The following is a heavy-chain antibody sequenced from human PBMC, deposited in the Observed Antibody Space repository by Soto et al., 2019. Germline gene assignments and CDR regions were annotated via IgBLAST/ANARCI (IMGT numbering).Heavy chain of an antibody. D-gene: IGHD1-1*01. Sequence: EVQLFESGGGLVQPGGSLRLSCAASGFTFSSYAMSWVRQAPGKGLEWVSAISGSGDSTYYADSVKGRFTISRDNSKNSLYLQMNSLRDEDTAVYYCAKGLATVVENTPRWYYFDYWGQGTLVTVSS. J-gene: IGHJ4*02. CDR3: AKGLATVVENTPRWYYFDY. V-gene: IGHV3-23*01. CDR2: ISGSGDST. CDR1: GFTFSSYA.